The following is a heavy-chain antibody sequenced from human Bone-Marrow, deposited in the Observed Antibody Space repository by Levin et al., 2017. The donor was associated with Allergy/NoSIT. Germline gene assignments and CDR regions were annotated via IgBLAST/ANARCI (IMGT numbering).Heavy chain of an antibody. J-gene: IGHJ6*02. CDR3: ARGLLDYRDYYSGLDV. V-gene: IGHV1-69*06. CDR1: GDRFNMFP. Sequence: SVKVSCKTPGDRFNMFPINWVRQAHGQGLEWMGGVVPMFRTPNYAQKFQGRLSITADRSTTTSFMELRNLTSDDTAVYYCARGLLDYRDYYSGLDVWGQGTSVTVSS. D-gene: IGHD3-10*01. CDR2: VVPMFRTP.